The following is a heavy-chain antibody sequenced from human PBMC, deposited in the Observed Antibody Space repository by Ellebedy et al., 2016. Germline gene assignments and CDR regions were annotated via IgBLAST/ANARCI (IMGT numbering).Heavy chain of an antibody. CDR1: GYTFSNYG. CDR3: ARERYYDILTGTYYYGMDV. CDR2: ISAYNGNT. Sequence: ASVKVSXKASGYTFSNYGITWVRQAPGQGLEWMGWISAYNGNTNYAQKFQGRVTMTRDTSTSTVYMELSSLRSEDTAVYYCARERYYDILTGTYYYGMDVWGQGTTVTVSS. J-gene: IGHJ6*02. D-gene: IGHD3-9*01. V-gene: IGHV1-18*01.